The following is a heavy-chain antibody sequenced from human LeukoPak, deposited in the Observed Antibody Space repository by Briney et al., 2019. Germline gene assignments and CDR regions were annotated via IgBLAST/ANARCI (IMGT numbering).Heavy chain of an antibody. V-gene: IGHV3-23*01. Sequence: GGSLRLSCAATGLTFSSYGMSWVRQAPGKGLEWVSAISGSGGRTYYADSVKGRFTVSRDNSKNTLYLQMNSLRAEDTAVYYCARDARRYGSGSYLWGQGTLVTVSS. CDR3: ARDARRYGSGSYL. J-gene: IGHJ4*02. D-gene: IGHD3-10*01. CDR2: ISGSGGRT. CDR1: GLTFSSYG.